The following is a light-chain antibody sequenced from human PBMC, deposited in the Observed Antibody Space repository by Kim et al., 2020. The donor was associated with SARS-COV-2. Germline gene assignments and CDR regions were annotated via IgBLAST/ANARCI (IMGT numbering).Light chain of an antibody. CDR2: GAS. V-gene: IGKV3-15*01. CDR1: QSVRSN. Sequence: ETVMTQSPATLSVSPGERATLSCRASQSVRSNLAWYQQKPGQAPRLLIYGASTRPTGIPARFSGSGSGTEFTLTISSLQSEDFAVYFCQQYDNWPPLTFGQGTQV. J-gene: IGKJ1*01. CDR3: QQYDNWPPLT.